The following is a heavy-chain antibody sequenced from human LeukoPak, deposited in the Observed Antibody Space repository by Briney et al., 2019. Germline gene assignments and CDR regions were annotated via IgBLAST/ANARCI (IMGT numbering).Heavy chain of an antibody. CDR2: ISGSAGST. CDR1: GFTFSSYA. J-gene: IGHJ4*02. V-gene: IGHV3-23*01. Sequence: GGSLRLSCAASGFTFSSYAMSWVRQAPGKGLKWVSGISGSAGSTYYADSVKGRFTISRDNSKNTLYLQMNSLRAEDTAVYYCARDFDSSGWYQAYWGQGTLVTVSS. CDR3: ARDFDSSGWYQAY. D-gene: IGHD6-19*01.